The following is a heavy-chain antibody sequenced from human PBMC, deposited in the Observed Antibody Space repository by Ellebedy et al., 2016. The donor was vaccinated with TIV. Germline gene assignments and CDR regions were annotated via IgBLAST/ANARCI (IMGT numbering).Heavy chain of an antibody. V-gene: IGHV1-69*13. CDR2: IIPIFGTA. Sequence: AASVKVSCKASGDTFNSYAISWVRQAPGQGLAWMGGIIPIFGTANYAQKFQGRVTITADESTSTAYMELSSLRSEDTAVYYCASGRTTISTWHYYGLDVWGQGTTVTVSS. J-gene: IGHJ6*02. CDR1: GDTFNSYA. D-gene: IGHD4-11*01. CDR3: ASGRTTISTWHYYGLDV.